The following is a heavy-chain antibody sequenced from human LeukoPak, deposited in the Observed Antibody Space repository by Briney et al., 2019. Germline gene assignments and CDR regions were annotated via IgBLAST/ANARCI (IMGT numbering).Heavy chain of an antibody. Sequence: SETLSLTXAVYGGSFSGYYWSWIRQPPGKGLEWIGEINHSGSTNYNPSLKSRVTVSVDTSKNQFSLKLSSVTAADTAVYYCARGGIAAAGKRGYNYYYMDVWGKGTTVTVSS. V-gene: IGHV4-34*01. D-gene: IGHD6-13*01. CDR1: GGSFSGYY. CDR2: INHSGST. J-gene: IGHJ6*03. CDR3: ARGGIAAAGKRGYNYYYMDV.